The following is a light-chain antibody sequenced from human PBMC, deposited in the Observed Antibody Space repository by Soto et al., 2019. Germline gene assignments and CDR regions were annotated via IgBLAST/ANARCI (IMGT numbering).Light chain of an antibody. CDR2: DIS. J-gene: IGKJ5*01. Sequence: EFVLTQSPATLSLSPGERAILSCRASQSVAGSLAWYQQKPGQAPRPLIYDISTRAAAIPARFSGSGSESDFTLTISSLEPEDFAVYYCQQRSYPITFGQGTRLEIK. V-gene: IGKV3-11*01. CDR1: QSVAGS. CDR3: QQRSYPIT.